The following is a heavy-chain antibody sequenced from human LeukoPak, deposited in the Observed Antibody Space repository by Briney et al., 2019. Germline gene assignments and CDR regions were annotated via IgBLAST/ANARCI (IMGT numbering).Heavy chain of an antibody. J-gene: IGHJ4*02. CDR2: ISGSGGST. CDR1: GFTFSSYA. CDR3: AKAYYCDSSGYYPTEDY. D-gene: IGHD3-22*01. Sequence: PGGSLRLSCAASGFTFSSYAMSWVRQAPGKGLEWVSAISGSGGSTYYADSVKGRFTISRDNSKNTLYLQMNSLRAEDTAVYYCAKAYYCDSSGYYPTEDYWGQGTLVTVSS. V-gene: IGHV3-23*01.